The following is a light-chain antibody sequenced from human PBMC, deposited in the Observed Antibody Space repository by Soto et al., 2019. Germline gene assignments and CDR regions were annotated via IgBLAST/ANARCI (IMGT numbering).Light chain of an antibody. V-gene: IGKV1-5*03. Sequence: DIQMTQSPSTLSASVGDRVTITCRASQSVTTWLAWYQKKPGKAPSVLIYQASTLESAVPSRFSGSGSGTEFTLTISSLHPDDFATYYCQQYYTYPWTFGQGTNVDIK. CDR3: QQYYTYPWT. J-gene: IGKJ1*01. CDR2: QAS. CDR1: QSVTTW.